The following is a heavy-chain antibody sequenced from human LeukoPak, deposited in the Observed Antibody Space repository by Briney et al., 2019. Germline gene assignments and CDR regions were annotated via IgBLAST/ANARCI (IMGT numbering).Heavy chain of an antibody. CDR2: ISGSGGSR. CDR1: GFTFSTYG. Sequence: GGSLRLSCAASGFTFSTYGMSWVRQAPGKGLEWVSGISGSGGSRFYTDSVKGRFTISRDNSKNTLYLQMNSLRAEDTAVYYCAKAFITMVREVDYWGQGTLVTVSS. D-gene: IGHD3-10*01. CDR3: AKAFITMVREVDY. V-gene: IGHV3-23*01. J-gene: IGHJ4*02.